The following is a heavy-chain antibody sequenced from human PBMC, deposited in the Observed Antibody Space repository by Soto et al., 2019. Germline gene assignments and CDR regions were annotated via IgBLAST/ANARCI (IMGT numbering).Heavy chain of an antibody. D-gene: IGHD5-18*01. CDR3: AILPRGYTARDDFDY. Sequence: QVQLVESGGGVVQPGRSLRLSCAASGFTFSSYGMHWVRQAPGKGLEWVAVISYDGSNKYYADSVKGRFTISRDNSKNTLYLQMNRLRAEDTAVYYCAILPRGYTARDDFDYWGQGTLVTVSS. CDR2: ISYDGSNK. CDR1: GFTFSSYG. V-gene: IGHV3-30*03. J-gene: IGHJ4*02.